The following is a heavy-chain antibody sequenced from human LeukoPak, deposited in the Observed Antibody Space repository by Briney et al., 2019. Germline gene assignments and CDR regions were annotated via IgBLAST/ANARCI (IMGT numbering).Heavy chain of an antibody. CDR1: GFTFGSYG. CDR3: ARTAIAAAAFYNWFDS. J-gene: IGHJ5*01. V-gene: IGHV3-30*02. D-gene: IGHD6-13*01. CDR2: IRYDGSNK. Sequence: GGSLRLSCAASGFTFGSYGMHWVRQAPGKVLEWVAFIRYDGSNKYYADSVKGRFTISRDNARNSLYLQMNSLRAEDTAVYYCARTAIAAAAFYNWFDSWGQGTLVTVSS.